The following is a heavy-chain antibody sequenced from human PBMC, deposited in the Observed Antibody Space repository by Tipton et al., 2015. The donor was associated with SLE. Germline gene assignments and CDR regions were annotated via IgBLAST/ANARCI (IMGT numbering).Heavy chain of an antibody. CDR2: IHYGGTSSGRT. J-gene: IGHJ4*02. D-gene: IGHD6-19*01. V-gene: IGHV4-59*01. CDR1: GGSIGPYY. CDR3: ARGVAERLGLDF. Sequence: TLSLTCTVSGGSIGPYYWNWIRQPPGKPLEWIGYIHYGGTSSGRTNYNPSLKSRVPMSVDPSKMQFSLNLSSMTAADTALYFCARGVAERLGLDFWGQGSLVTVSS.